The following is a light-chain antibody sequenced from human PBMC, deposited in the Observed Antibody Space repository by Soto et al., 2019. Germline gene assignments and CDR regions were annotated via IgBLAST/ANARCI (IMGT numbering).Light chain of an antibody. V-gene: IGKV3-20*01. CDR3: QQYGSSLLT. CDR1: QIVGSSH. J-gene: IGKJ4*02. CDR2: GAS. Sequence: IVFTKSPTTLSLSPGERATLSCGASQIVGSSHLAWYQQKPGQAPRLLIYGASTRATGIPARFSGSGSGTDFTLTISRLEPEDFAVYYCQQYGSSLLTFGGGTKVDIK.